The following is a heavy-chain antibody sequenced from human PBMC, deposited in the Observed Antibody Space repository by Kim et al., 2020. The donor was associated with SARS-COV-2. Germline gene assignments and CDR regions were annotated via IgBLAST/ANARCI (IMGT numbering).Heavy chain of an antibody. Sequence: GGSLRLSCAASGFTFSSYSMNWVRQAPGKGLEWVSSISSSSSYIYYADSVKGRFTISRDNAKNSLYLQMNSLRAEDTAVYYCARDRERFGELSVGGYWGQGTLVTVSS. D-gene: IGHD3-10*01. J-gene: IGHJ4*02. V-gene: IGHV3-21*01. CDR3: ARDRERFGELSVGGY. CDR1: GFTFSSYS. CDR2: ISSSSSYI.